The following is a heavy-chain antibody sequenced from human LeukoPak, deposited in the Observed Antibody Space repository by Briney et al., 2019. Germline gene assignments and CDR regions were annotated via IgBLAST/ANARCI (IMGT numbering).Heavy chain of an antibody. D-gene: IGHD6-13*01. Sequence: GGSLRLSCAASGFSFSDYYMSWIRQAPGKGLEWVSYISSRGSSIHYADSVKGRFTISRDNARNSPFLQMNSLRAEDTAVYYCARGDKYSSSWYVYYYYGMDVWGQGTTVTVSS. CDR1: GFSFSDYY. V-gene: IGHV3-11*01. CDR2: ISSRGSSI. J-gene: IGHJ6*02. CDR3: ARGDKYSSSWYVYYYYGMDV.